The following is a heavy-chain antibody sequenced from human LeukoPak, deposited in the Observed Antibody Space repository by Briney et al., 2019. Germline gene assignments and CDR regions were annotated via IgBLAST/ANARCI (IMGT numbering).Heavy chain of an antibody. D-gene: IGHD6-13*01. CDR2: IYSSGST. CDR3: ARGPPTDPAADFVY. Sequence: SETLSLTCSVSGGSTSSGSSYWSWIRQPAGKGLEWIGRIYSSGSTDYNPSLRSRVTISVDTSKNQFSLKLSSVTAADTAVYYCARGPPTDPAADFVYWGQGTLVTVSS. V-gene: IGHV4-61*10. CDR1: GGSTSSGSSY. J-gene: IGHJ4*02.